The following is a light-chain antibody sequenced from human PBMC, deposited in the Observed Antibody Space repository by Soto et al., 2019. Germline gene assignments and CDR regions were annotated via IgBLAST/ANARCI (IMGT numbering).Light chain of an antibody. CDR2: EGS. J-gene: IGLJ2*01. V-gene: IGLV2-23*01. CDR1: SSDVGSYNL. CDR3: CSYVDASAFVV. Sequence: QSALTQPASVSGSPRQSITISCTGTSSDVGSYNLVSWYQHHPGKAPKLIVYEGSKRPSGVSNRFSGSKSGNTASLTISGLQIEDEADYYCCSYVDASAFVVFGGGTQLTVL.